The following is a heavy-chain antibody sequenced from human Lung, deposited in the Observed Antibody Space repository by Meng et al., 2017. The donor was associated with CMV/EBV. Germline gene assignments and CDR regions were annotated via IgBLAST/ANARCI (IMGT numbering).Heavy chain of an antibody. CDR3: AKDLRPRYNWNYDYYYGMDV. CDR1: GFTFDDYA. Sequence: SLKISCAASGFTFDDYAMHWVRQAPGKGLEWVSGISWNSGSIGYADSVKGRFTISRDNAKNSLYLQMNSLRAEDTALYYCAKDLRPRYNWNYDYYYGMDVWRQGTTVTVSS. V-gene: IGHV3-9*01. CDR2: ISWNSGSI. J-gene: IGHJ6*02. D-gene: IGHD1-20*01.